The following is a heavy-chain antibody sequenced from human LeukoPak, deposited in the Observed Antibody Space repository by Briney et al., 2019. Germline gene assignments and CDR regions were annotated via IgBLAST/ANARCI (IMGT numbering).Heavy chain of an antibody. CDR3: ARDGMLGMDV. Sequence: GGSLRLSCAASGFTFSSYEMNWVRQAPGKGLEWVSYINSSGSTIYHADSVKGRFTISRDNAKNSLYLQMNSLRAEDTAVYYCARDGMLGMDVWGQGTTVTVSS. CDR2: INSSGSTI. V-gene: IGHV3-48*03. D-gene: IGHD2-8*01. J-gene: IGHJ6*02. CDR1: GFTFSSYE.